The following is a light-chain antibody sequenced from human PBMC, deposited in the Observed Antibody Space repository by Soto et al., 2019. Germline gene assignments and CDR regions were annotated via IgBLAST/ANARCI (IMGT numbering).Light chain of an antibody. CDR3: QQRSNSYT. CDR1: QSISNY. V-gene: IGKV3-11*01. CDR2: DAS. J-gene: IGKJ2*01. Sequence: EIVLTQSPATLSLSPGERATLSCRASQSISNYLAWYQQKPGQAPRLLIYDASNRATGIPARFSGSGSGTDFTLPISSLEPEDSAVYYCQQRSNSYTFGQGTKLEIK.